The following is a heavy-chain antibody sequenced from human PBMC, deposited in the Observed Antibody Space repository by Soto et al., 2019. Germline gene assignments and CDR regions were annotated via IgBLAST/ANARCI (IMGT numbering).Heavy chain of an antibody. CDR3: AREVMVRGVIGFRGMDV. CDR2: IWYDGSNK. Sequence: GGSLRLSCAASGFTFSSYGMHWVRQAPGKGLEWVAVIWYDGSNKYYADSVKGRFTISRDNSKNTLYLQMNSLRAEDTAVYYCAREVMVRGVIGFRGMDVWGQGTTVTVSS. V-gene: IGHV3-33*01. CDR1: GFTFSSYG. D-gene: IGHD3-10*01. J-gene: IGHJ6*02.